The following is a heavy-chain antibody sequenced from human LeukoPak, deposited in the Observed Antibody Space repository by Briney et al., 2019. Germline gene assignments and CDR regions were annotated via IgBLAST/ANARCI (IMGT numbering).Heavy chain of an antibody. CDR3: APTAEAYTSWWKV. CDR2: INPDSGFT. V-gene: IGHV1-2*02. Sequence: ASVKVSCKASGYKFADDYMHWVRQAPGQGLEFMGWINPDSGFTDYAQKFKGRVTMTRDTSISTAYLEVRSLTSDDTAVYYCAPTAEAYTSWWKVWGQGTLVTVSS. J-gene: IGHJ4*02. CDR1: GYKFADDY. D-gene: IGHD3-16*01.